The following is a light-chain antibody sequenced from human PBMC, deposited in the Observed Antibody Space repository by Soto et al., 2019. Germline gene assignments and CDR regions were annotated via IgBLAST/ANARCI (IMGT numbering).Light chain of an antibody. CDR1: QSVSSSS. Sequence: EIVLTQSPGTLSLSPGERATLSCRASQSVSSSSLAWFQQKPGQAPRLLIYGASSRATGIPDRFSGSGSGTDFTLTISRLEPEDFAVYYCHQYGTSLWTFGQGTKVDI. CDR3: HQYGTSLWT. J-gene: IGKJ1*01. CDR2: GAS. V-gene: IGKV3-20*01.